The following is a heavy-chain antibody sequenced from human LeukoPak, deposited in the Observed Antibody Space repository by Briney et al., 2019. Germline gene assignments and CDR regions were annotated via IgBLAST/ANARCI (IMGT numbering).Heavy chain of an antibody. V-gene: IGHV4-59*01. CDR2: IFYSGST. CDR3: ARGAGTTGAFDI. Sequence: KTSETLSLTCTVSGGSITNYYWSWIRQPPGKGLEWIGYIFYSGSTNYNPSLQSRVTISVDTSKNQVSLKLTSVTAADTAVYYCARGAGTTGAFDIWGQGTMVTVSS. D-gene: IGHD1-1*01. J-gene: IGHJ3*02. CDR1: GGSITNYY.